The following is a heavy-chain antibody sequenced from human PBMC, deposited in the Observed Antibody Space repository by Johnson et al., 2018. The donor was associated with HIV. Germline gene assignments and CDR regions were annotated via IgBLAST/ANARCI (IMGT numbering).Heavy chain of an antibody. CDR3: ARATVTPSDAFDF. CDR1: GFTVSTNY. V-gene: IGHV3-53*01. D-gene: IGHD4-17*01. J-gene: IGHJ3*01. Sequence: VTLVESGGGLIQPGGSLRLSCAVSGFTVSTNYMSWVRQAPGKGLEWVSLIYSGGTTYYADSVKGRFTISRDNSKNTLFLQMNSLRAEDTAVYYCARATVTPSDAFDFWGQGTMVTVSS. CDR2: IYSGGTT.